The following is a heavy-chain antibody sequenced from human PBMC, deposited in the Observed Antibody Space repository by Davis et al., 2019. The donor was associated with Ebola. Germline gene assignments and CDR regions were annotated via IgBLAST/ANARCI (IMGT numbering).Heavy chain of an antibody. V-gene: IGHV1-46*01. D-gene: IGHD6-19*01. CDR3: ATEQFSSGWPKRGGMDV. CDR1: GYTFTSYY. CDR2: INPSGGST. Sequence: ASVKVSCKASGYTFTSYYMHWVRQAPGQGLEWMGIINPSGGSTSYAQKFQGRVTMTRDTSTSTVYMELSSLRSEDTAVYYCATEQFSSGWPKRGGMDVWGQGTTVTVSS. J-gene: IGHJ6*02.